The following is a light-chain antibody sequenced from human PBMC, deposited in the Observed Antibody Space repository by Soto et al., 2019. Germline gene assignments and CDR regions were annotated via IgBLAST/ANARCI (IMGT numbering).Light chain of an antibody. Sequence: DIQMTQSPSSLSASLGDRVTITCRASQGIGVYLAWFQQRPGRVPSLLIYAASTLQSGVPSRLSGCGSGTDFTLTISSLQPEDVATYYCQKYNSPPLTFGGGTKVEIK. V-gene: IGKV1-27*01. CDR2: AAS. CDR3: QKYNSPPLT. CDR1: QGIGVY. J-gene: IGKJ4*01.